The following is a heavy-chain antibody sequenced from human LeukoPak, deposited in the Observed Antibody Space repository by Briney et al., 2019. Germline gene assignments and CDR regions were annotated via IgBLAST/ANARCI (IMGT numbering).Heavy chain of an antibody. Sequence: GGSLRLSCAASGFTFSNFWMSWVRQAPGKGLEWVANINPDGSAKYYVDSVKGRFTISRDNAENSLYLQMNSLRPDDTAVYYCARHFSTYSYGLDVWGQGTTVTVSS. D-gene: IGHD3-3*02. V-gene: IGHV3-7*01. CDR3: ARHFSTYSYGLDV. CDR2: INPDGSAK. J-gene: IGHJ6*02. CDR1: GFTFSNFW.